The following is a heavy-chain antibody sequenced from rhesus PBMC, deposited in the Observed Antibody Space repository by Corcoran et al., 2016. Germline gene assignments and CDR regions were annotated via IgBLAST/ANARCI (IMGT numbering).Heavy chain of an antibody. Sequence: EVQLVQSGAEVKRPGESLKISCKTSGYSFTSYWISWVRQMPGKGLEWMGAIDPSDSDTRYNPSFQCQVTISADKAISTAYLQWSRLKASDTATYYCATTLTVTTSWYFDLWGPGTPITISS. V-gene: IGHV5-20*01. CDR3: ATTLTVTTSWYFDL. J-gene: IGHJ2*01. CDR2: IDPSDSDT. D-gene: IGHD4-23*01. CDR1: GYSFTSYW.